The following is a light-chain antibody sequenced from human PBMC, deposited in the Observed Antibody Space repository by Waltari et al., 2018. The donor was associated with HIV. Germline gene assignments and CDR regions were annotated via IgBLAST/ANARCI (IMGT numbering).Light chain of an antibody. CDR3: ATWDGSLSGGV. J-gene: IGLJ2*01. Sequence: QSVLTQSPSASGPPGQRVTISCSGSSSNIGRYAVNWYQHLPGTAPKLLIYSDNQRPSGVPDRFSGSKSGTSASLAISGLQSEDEAEYYCATWDGSLSGGVFGGGTKLTVL. CDR1: SSNIGRYA. V-gene: IGLV1-44*01. CDR2: SDN.